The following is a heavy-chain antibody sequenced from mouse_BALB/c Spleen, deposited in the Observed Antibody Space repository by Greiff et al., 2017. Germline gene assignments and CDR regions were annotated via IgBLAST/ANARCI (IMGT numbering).Heavy chain of an antibody. J-gene: IGHJ3*01. CDR1: GFTFSDYY. D-gene: IGHD6-1*01. V-gene: IGHV5-4*02. Sequence: EVQGVESGGGLVKPGGSLKLSCAASGFTFSDYYMYWVRQTPEKRLEWVATISDGGSYTYYPDSVKGRFTISRDNAKNNLYLQMSSLKSEDTAMYYCARDSLSSFAYWGQGTLVTVSA. CDR3: ARDSLSSFAY. CDR2: ISDGGSYT.